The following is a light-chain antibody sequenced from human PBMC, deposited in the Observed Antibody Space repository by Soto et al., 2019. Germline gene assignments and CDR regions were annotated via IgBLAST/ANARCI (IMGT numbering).Light chain of an antibody. CDR3: QQYGSSGT. Sequence: EIELTNAPGTLPLFLGARAPLSCRASQSVSHNYLAWYQQKPGQARKLLIYGAYNRATGIPDGFSGSGSGTDFTLSIISLEAEDFAMYYCQQYGSSGTFGQVTKVDIK. CDR2: GAY. V-gene: IGKV3-20*01. J-gene: IGKJ1*01. CDR1: QSVSHNY.